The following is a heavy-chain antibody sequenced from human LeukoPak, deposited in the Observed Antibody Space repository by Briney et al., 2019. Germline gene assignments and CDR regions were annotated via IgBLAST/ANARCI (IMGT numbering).Heavy chain of an antibody. CDR3: ARGFVAVAGTIGY. D-gene: IGHD6-19*01. CDR2: INPNSGGT. CDR1: GYTFTGYY. V-gene: IGHV1-2*02. Sequence: GASVKVSCKASGYTFTGYYMHWVRQAPGQGLEWMGWINPNSGGTNYAQKFQGRVTMTRDTSISTAYMELSRLRSDDTAVYYCARGFVAVAGTIGYWGQGILVTVSS. J-gene: IGHJ4*02.